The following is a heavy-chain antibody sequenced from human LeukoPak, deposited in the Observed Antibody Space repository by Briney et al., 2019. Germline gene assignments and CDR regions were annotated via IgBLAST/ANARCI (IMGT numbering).Heavy chain of an antibody. CDR1: GGSISSLY. Sequence: PSETLSLTCSVSGGSISSLYWSWIRQPPGKGLEWIGYIYYTGSTNYNPSLRGRVTMFVDMSKNQFSLKLSSVTAADTAVYYCCSYGLDAFDIWGQGTMVTVSS. D-gene: IGHD2-15*01. CDR3: CSYGLDAFDI. J-gene: IGHJ3*02. V-gene: IGHV4-59*12. CDR2: IYYTGST.